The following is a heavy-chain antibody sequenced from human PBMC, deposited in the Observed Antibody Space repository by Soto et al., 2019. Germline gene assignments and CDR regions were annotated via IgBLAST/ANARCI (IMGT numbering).Heavy chain of an antibody. CDR1: GYTFTNYY. D-gene: IGHD3-10*01. Sequence: QVQLVQSGAEVKKPGASVRVSCKASGYTFTNYYMHWVRQAPGQGLDWMGIIYPSGGTTTYAQKFQGRVTVTRDTSTSTVYMELNSLRSEDTAVYYCARDISGPKDYWGQGTLVTVSS. CDR2: IYPSGGTT. V-gene: IGHV1-46*01. J-gene: IGHJ4*02. CDR3: ARDISGPKDY.